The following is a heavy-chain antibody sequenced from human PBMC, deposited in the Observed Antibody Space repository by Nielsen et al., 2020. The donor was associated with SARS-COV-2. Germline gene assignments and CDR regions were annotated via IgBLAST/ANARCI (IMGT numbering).Heavy chain of an antibody. CDR2: IYSGGST. D-gene: IGHD2-15*01. Sequence: GESLKISCAASGFTVSSNYMSWVRQAPGKGLEWVSVIYSGGSTYYADSVQGRFTISRDNSKNTLYLQMNSLRAEDTAVYYCARDGCSGGSCYADYWGQGTLVTVSS. V-gene: IGHV3-53*01. J-gene: IGHJ4*02. CDR3: ARDGCSGGSCYADY. CDR1: GFTVSSNY.